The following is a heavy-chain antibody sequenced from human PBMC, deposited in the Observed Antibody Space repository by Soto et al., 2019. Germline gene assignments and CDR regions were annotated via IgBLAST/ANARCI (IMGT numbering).Heavy chain of an antibody. Sequence: GASVKVSCKASGGTFSSYAVSWVRQAPGQGLEWMGGIIPIFGTANYAQKFQGRVTITADESTSKAYMELSSMRSEDKAVYYCARDYGDYEDVWGQRSTVPVSS. V-gene: IGHV1-69*13. CDR1: GGTFSSYA. CDR2: IIPIFGTA. D-gene: IGHD4-17*01. J-gene: IGHJ6*02. CDR3: ARDYGDYEDV.